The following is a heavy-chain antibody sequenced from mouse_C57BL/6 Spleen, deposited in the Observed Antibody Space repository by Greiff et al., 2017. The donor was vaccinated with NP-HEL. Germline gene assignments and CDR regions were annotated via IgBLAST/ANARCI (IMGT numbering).Heavy chain of an antibody. Sequence: EVKLMESGGGLVKPGGSLKLSCAASGFTFSSYAMSWVRQTPEKRLEWVATISDGGSYTYYPDNVKGRFTISRDNAKNNLYLQMSHLKSEDTALYYCARHGENYAMDYWGQGTSVTVSS. CDR2: ISDGGSYT. CDR1: GFTFSSYA. CDR3: ARHGENYAMDY. V-gene: IGHV5-4*03. J-gene: IGHJ4*01. D-gene: IGHD1-2*01.